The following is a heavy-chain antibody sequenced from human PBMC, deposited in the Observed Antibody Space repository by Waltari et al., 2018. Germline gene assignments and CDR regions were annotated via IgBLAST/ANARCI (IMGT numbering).Heavy chain of an antibody. V-gene: IGHV4-59*11. Sequence: QVQLQESGPGLVKPSETLSLTCAVSGGSISGHYWSWIRQAPGKGLEWIGFINGGSGSTTYNPSLKSRVTISMETSKNQFSLNLNSVTAADMAVYFCAKYFCPSLCYFFHSWGQGVLVTVYS. CDR3: AKYFCPSLCYFFHS. CDR2: INGGSGST. J-gene: IGHJ4*02. CDR1: GGSISGHY.